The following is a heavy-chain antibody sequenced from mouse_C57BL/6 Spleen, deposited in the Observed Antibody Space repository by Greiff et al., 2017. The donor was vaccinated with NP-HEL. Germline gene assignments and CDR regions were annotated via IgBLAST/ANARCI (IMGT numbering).Heavy chain of an antibody. V-gene: IGHV5-6*01. Sequence: EVMLVESGGDLVKPGGSLKLSCAASGFTFSSYGMSWVRQTPDKRLEWVATISSGGSYTYYPDSVKGRFTISRDNAKNTLYLQMSSLKSEDTAMYYCARHPSTAQATGGYAMDYWGQGTSVTVSS. D-gene: IGHD3-2*02. CDR3: ARHPSTAQATGGYAMDY. CDR1: GFTFSSYG. CDR2: ISSGGSYT. J-gene: IGHJ4*01.